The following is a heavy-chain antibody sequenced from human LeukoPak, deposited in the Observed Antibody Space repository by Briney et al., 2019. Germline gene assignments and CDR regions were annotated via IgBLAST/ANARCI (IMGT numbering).Heavy chain of an antibody. CDR1: GGSISSYY. D-gene: IGHD6-19*01. CDR3: ARGIAVAGYYYCGMDV. Sequence: SETLSLTCTVSGGSISSYYWSWIRQPPGKGLEWIGYIYDTGSTNYNPSLKSRVTISVDTSKNQFSLKLSSVTAADTAVYYCARGIAVAGYYYCGMDVWGQGTTVTVSS. CDR2: IYDTGST. V-gene: IGHV4-59*12. J-gene: IGHJ6*02.